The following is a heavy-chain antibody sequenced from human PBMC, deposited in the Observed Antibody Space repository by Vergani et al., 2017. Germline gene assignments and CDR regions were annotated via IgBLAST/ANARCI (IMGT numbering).Heavy chain of an antibody. D-gene: IGHD2-15*01. V-gene: IGHV3-30*18. J-gene: IGHJ6*02. CDR3: AKGRQYCSGGSCYTYYYYGMDV. CDR1: GFTFSSYG. Sequence: VQLVESGGGLVKPGGSLRLSCAASGFTFSSYGMHWVRQAPGKGLEWVAVISYDGSNKYYADSVKGRFTISRDNSKNTLYLQMNSLRAEDTAVYYCAKGRQYCSGGSCYTYYYYGMDVWGQGTTVTVSS. CDR2: ISYDGSNK.